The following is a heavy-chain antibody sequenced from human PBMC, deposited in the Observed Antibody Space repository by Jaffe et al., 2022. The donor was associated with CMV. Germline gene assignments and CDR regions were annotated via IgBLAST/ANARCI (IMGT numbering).Heavy chain of an antibody. J-gene: IGHJ5*02. CDR3: ARDLFSHYYDSSGPNWFDP. CDR2: ISAYNGNT. Sequence: QVQLVQSGAEVKKPGASVKVSCKASGYTFTSYGISWVRQAPGQGLEWMGWISAYNGNTNYAQKLQGRVTMTTDTSTSTAYMELRSLRSDDTAVYYCARDLFSHYYDSSGPNWFDPWGQGTLVTVSS. V-gene: IGHV1-18*04. CDR1: GYTFTSYG. D-gene: IGHD3-22*01.